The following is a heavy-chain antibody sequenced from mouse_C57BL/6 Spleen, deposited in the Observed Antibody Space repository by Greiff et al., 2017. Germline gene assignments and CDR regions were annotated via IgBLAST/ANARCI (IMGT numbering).Heavy chain of an antibody. CDR2: IDPEDGET. CDR3: ARDPYYYGSSSYYFDY. CDR1: GFNIKDYY. Sequence: EVQLQESGAELVKPGASVKLSCTASGFNIKDYYMHWVKQRTEQGLEWIGRIDPEDGETKYAPKFQGKATLTADTSSNTAYLQLSSLTSEDTAVYYGARDPYYYGSSSYYFDYWGQGTTLTVSS. J-gene: IGHJ2*01. V-gene: IGHV14-2*01. D-gene: IGHD1-1*01.